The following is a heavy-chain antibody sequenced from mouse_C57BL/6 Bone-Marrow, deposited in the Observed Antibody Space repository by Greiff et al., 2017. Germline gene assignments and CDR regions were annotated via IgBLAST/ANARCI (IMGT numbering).Heavy chain of an antibody. J-gene: IGHJ2*01. CDR3: ARRGWLLSYFDY. CDR1: GYTFTSYW. V-gene: IGHV1-50*01. CDR2: IDPSDSYT. Sequence: QVQLQQPGAELVKPGASVKLSCKASGYTFTSYWMQWVKQRPGQGLEWIVEIDPSDSYTNYNQKFKGKATLTVDTSSSTAYMQLSSLTSEDSAVYYCARRGWLLSYFDYWGQGTTLTVSS. D-gene: IGHD2-3*01.